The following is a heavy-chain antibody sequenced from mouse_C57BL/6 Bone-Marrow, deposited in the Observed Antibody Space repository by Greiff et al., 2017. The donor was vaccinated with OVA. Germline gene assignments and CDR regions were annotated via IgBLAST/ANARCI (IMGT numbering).Heavy chain of an antibody. CDR2: IWSGGST. J-gene: IGHJ4*01. D-gene: IGHD2-4*01. Sequence: QVQLQESGPGLVQPSQSLSITCTVSGFSLTSYGVHWVRQSPGKGLEWLGVIWSGGSTDYNAAFISRLSISKDNSKSQVFFKMNSMQADDTAIYYCDRTRLYDYDDYYAMDYWGKGTTVTVSS. CDR3: DRTRLYDYDDYYAMDY. CDR1: GFSLTSYG. V-gene: IGHV2-2*01.